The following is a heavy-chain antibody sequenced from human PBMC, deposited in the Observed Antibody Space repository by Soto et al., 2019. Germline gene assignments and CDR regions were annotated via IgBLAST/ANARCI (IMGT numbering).Heavy chain of an antibody. V-gene: IGHV4-59*01. CDR2: IYYSGST. CDR3: AGFPVGPTSAAAIAATRKTIYAFDI. CDR1: GGSISGSY. Sequence: SETLSLTCTVSGGSISGSYWSWIRQPPGKGLEWIGYIYYSGSTNYNPSLKSRVTISVDTSKNQFSLKLSSVTAADTAVYYCAGFPVGPTSAAAIAATRKTIYAFDIWGQGTMVTVSS. J-gene: IGHJ3*02. D-gene: IGHD2-2*02.